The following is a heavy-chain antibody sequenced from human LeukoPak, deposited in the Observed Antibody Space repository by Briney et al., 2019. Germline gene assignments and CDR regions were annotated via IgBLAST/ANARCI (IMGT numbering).Heavy chain of an antibody. CDR2: ISGYGGTT. J-gene: IGHJ4*02. CDR3: AKVRCPLANCGGDCYSPFDY. D-gene: IGHD2-21*01. V-gene: IGHV3-23*01. Sequence: GGSLRLSCAASGFTFSSYAMSWVRQAPGKGLEWVSGISGYGGTTYHADSVEGRFTISRDNSKNTLYLQMNSLRAEDTAVYYCAKVRCPLANCGGDCYSPFDYWGQGTLVTVSS. CDR1: GFTFSSYA.